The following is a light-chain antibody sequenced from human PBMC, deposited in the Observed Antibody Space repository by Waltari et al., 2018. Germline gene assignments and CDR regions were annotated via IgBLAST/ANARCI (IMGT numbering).Light chain of an antibody. CDR3: QSYDRSLNWV. CDR1: NSNIGAGYD. CDR2: QNT. Sequence: QSVLTQPPSVSGAQGQRVTIYCTGSNSNIGAGYDVHWYKQFPGTTPKLLIYQNTNRASGLPDRFSGSKSGTSASLAITGLQAEDEADYYCQSYDRSLNWVFGGGTRVTVL. V-gene: IGLV1-40*01. J-gene: IGLJ3*02.